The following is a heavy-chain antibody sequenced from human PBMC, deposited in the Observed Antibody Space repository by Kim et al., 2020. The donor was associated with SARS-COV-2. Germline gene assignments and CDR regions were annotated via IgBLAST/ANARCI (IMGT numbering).Heavy chain of an antibody. V-gene: IGHV3-48*03. J-gene: IGHJ4*02. Sequence: GGSLRLSCAASGFTFSSYEMNWVRQAPGKGLEWVSYISSSGSTIYYADSVKGRFTISRDNAKNSLYLQMNSLRAEDTAVYYCARTLSSGWSSKLGYYFDYWGQGTLVTVSS. D-gene: IGHD6-13*01. CDR2: ISSSGSTI. CDR3: ARTLSSGWSSKLGYYFDY. CDR1: GFTFSSYE.